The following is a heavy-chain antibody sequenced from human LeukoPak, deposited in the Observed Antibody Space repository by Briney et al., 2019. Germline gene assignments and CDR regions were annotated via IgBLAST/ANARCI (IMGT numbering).Heavy chain of an antibody. CDR1: GFTVSRNY. D-gene: IGHD6-6*01. V-gene: IGHV3-66*01. Sequence: GGSLRLSCAASGFTVSRNYMSRVRQAPGKGLEWVSVIYSGGSTYYADSVKGRFTISRDNSKNTLYLHLNSLRAEDTALYYCARSIAARHAPDYWGQGTVVTVSS. J-gene: IGHJ4*02. CDR2: IYSGGST. CDR3: ARSIAARHAPDY.